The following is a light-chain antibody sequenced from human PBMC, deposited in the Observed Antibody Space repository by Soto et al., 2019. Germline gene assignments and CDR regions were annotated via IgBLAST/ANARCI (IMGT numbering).Light chain of an antibody. J-gene: IGLJ3*02. CDR2: EVS. Sequence: QSALTQPAAVSGSPGQSITISCTGTSIDVGDYNYVSWYQQHPGKAPKLMIYEVSNRPSGVSNRFSGSKSGNTASLTISGLQAEDEADYYCSSYTSSNTWVFGGGTKLTVL. CDR3: SSYTSSNTWV. V-gene: IGLV2-14*01. CDR1: SIDVGDYNY.